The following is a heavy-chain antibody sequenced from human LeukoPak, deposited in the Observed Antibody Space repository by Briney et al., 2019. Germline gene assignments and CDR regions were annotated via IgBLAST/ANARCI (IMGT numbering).Heavy chain of an antibody. CDR1: GFTFSSYG. CDR3: ARDGAGYSSGWYYFDY. CDR2: IRYDGSNK. D-gene: IGHD6-19*01. Sequence: GGSLRLSCAASGFTFSSYGMHWVRQAPGKGLEWVAFIRYDGSNKYYADSVKGRFTISRDNSKNTLYLQMNSLRAEDTAVYYCARDGAGYSSGWYYFDYWGQGTLVTVSS. J-gene: IGHJ4*02. V-gene: IGHV3-30*02.